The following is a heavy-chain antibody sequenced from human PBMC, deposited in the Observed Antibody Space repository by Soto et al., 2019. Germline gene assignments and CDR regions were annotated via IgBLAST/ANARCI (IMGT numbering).Heavy chain of an antibody. CDR1: GGSISSYY. CDR2: IYYSGST. J-gene: IGHJ4*02. CDR3: ASASDYYDSSGYHLLDY. Sequence: SETLSLTCTVSGGSISSYYWSWIRQPPGKGLEWIGYIYYSGSTNYNPSLKSRVTISVDTSKNQFSLKLSSVTAADPAVYYCASASDYYDSSGYHLLDYWGQGTLVTVSP. V-gene: IGHV4-59*12. D-gene: IGHD3-22*01.